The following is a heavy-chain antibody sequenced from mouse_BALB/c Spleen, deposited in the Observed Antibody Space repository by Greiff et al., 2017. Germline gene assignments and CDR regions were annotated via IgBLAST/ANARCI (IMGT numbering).Heavy chain of an antibody. V-gene: IGHV1S81*02. CDR2: INPSNGGT. D-gene: IGHD1-1*01. J-gene: IGHJ1*01. Sequence: QVQLQQPGAELVKPGASVKLSCKASGYTFTSYYMYWVKQRPGQGLEWIGGINPSNGGTNFNAKFKSKATLTVDKSSSTAYMQLSSLTSEDSAVYYCTRGYYGSSYGWYFDVWGAGTTVTVAS. CDR3: TRGYYGSSYGWYFDV. CDR1: GYTFTSYY.